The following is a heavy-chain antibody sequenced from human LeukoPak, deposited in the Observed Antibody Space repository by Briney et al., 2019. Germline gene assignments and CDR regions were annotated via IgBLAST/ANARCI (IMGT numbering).Heavy chain of an antibody. Sequence: KPSETLSLTCAVYGGSFSGYYWSWIRQPPGKGLEWIGYIYYSGSTNYNPSLKSRVTISVDTSKNQFSLKLRSVTAADTAVYYCARLPPPQGSGIDYWGQGTLVTVSS. CDR2: IYYSGST. J-gene: IGHJ4*02. CDR3: ARLPPPQGSGIDY. CDR1: GGSFSGYY. D-gene: IGHD6-25*01. V-gene: IGHV4-59*01.